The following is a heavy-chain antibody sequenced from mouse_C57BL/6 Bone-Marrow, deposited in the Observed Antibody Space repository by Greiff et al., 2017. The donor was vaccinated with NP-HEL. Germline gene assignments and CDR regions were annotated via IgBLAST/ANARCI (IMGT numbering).Heavy chain of an antibody. CDR1: GYSFTGYY. J-gene: IGHJ3*01. D-gene: IGHD1-1*01. CDR3: ARKAVYYYGSSFAY. CDR2: INPGTGGT. Sequence: VHVKQSGPELVKPGASVKISCKASGYSFTGYYMNWVKQSPEKSLEWIGEINPGTGGTTYNQKFKAKATLTVDNSSSTAYMQRKSLTSEDSAVYYCARKAVYYYGSSFAYWGQGTLVTVSA. V-gene: IGHV1-42*01.